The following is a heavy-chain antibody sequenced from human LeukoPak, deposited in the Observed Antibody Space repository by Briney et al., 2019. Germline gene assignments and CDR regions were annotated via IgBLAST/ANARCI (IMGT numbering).Heavy chain of an antibody. V-gene: IGHV1-18*01. CDR3: ARAESSYYYGSGVDY. D-gene: IGHD3-10*01. CDR1: GYTFTSYG. CDR2: ISAYNGNT. J-gene: IGHJ4*02. Sequence: ASVKVSCKASGYTFTSYGISWVRQAPGQGLEWMGWISAYNGNTNYAQKLQGRVTMTTDTSTSTVYMELRSLRSDDTAVYYCARAESSYYYGSGVDYWGQGTLVTVSS.